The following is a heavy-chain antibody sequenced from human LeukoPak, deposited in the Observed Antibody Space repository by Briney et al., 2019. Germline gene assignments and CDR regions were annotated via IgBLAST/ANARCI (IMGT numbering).Heavy chain of an antibody. CDR2: IYTSGST. CDR3: ARRGFITMVRGAPIDY. CDR1: GGSISSYY. J-gene: IGHJ4*02. V-gene: IGHV4-4*07. D-gene: IGHD3-10*01. Sequence: SETLSLTCTVSGGSISSYYWSWIRQPAGKGLEWIGRIYTSGSTNYNPSLKSRVTISVDTSKNQFSLKLSSVTAADTAVYYCARRGFITMVRGAPIDYWGQGTLVTVSS.